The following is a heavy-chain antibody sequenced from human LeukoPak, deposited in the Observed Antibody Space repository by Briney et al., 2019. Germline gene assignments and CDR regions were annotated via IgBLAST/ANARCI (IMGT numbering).Heavy chain of an antibody. CDR1: GYSFTSYW. CDR2: IYPGDSDT. J-gene: IGHJ5*02. CDR3: ARSGRFCSGGSCLGGNWFDP. D-gene: IGHD2-15*01. Sequence: GESLKISCKGSGYSFTSYWIGWVRQMPGKGLEWMGIIYPGDSDTRYSPSFQGQVTISADKSISTAYPQWSSLKASDTAMYYCARSGRFCSGGSCLGGNWFDPWGQGTLVTVSS. V-gene: IGHV5-51*01.